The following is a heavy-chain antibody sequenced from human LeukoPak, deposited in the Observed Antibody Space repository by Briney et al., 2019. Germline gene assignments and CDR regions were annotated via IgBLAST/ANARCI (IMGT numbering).Heavy chain of an antibody. J-gene: IGHJ6*03. Sequence: GGSLRLSCAASGFTLSEYGMNWVRQAPGKGLEWVSYISSSGSTIYYADSVKGRFTISRDNAKNSLYLQMNSLRAEDTAVYYCARVELAPYYYYMDVWGKGATVTVSS. D-gene: IGHD1-7*01. CDR1: GFTLSEYG. CDR2: ISSSGSTI. CDR3: ARVELAPYYYYMDV. V-gene: IGHV3-48*03.